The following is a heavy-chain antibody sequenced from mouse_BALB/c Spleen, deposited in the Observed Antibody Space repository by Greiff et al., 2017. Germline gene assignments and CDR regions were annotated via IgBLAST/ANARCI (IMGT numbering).Heavy chain of an antibody. CDR1: GFTFTDYY. Sequence: EVKLVESGGGLVQPGGSLRLSCATSGFTFTDYYMSWVRQPPGKALEWLGFIRNKANGYTTEYSASVKGRFTISRDNSQSILYLQMNTLRAEDSATYYCARERGRYFDVWGAGTTVTVSS. CDR3: ARERGRYFDV. D-gene: IGHD3-3*01. V-gene: IGHV7-3*02. J-gene: IGHJ1*01. CDR2: IRNKANGYTT.